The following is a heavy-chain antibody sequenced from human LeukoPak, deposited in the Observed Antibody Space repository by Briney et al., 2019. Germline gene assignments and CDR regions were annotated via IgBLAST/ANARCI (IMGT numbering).Heavy chain of an antibody. V-gene: IGHV4-34*01. CDR2: INHSGST. D-gene: IGHD2-2*01. Sequence: SETLSLTCAVYGGSFSGYYWSWIRQPPGKGLEWIGEINHSGSTNYNPSLKSRVTISVDTSKNQFSLKLSSVTAADTAVYYCARGRGYCSSTSCPTGYYYYYYMDVWGKGTTVTVSS. J-gene: IGHJ6*03. CDR1: GGSFSGYY. CDR3: ARGRGYCSSTSCPTGYYYYYYMDV.